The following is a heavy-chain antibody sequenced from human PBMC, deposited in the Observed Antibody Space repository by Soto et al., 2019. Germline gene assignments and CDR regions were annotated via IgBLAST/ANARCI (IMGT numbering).Heavy chain of an antibody. CDR2: IYYSGST. J-gene: IGHJ4*02. V-gene: IGHV4-31*03. CDR1: GGSISSGGYY. CDR3: ARYAAALYYFDY. D-gene: IGHD6-13*01. Sequence: SETLSLTCTVSGGSISSGGYYWSWIRQHPGKGLEWIGYIYYSGSTYYNPSLKSRVTISVDTSKNQFPLKLSSVTAADTAVYYCARYAAALYYFDYWGQGTLVTVSS.